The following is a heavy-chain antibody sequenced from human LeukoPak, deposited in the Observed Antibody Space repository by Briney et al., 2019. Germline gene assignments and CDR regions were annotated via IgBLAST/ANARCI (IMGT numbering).Heavy chain of an antibody. Sequence: ASVKVSCKASGYTFTGYGILWVRQAPGQGLEWMGWISPYNGKTNYAQKFRGRVTMTTDTSTTTAYMELRSLMSDDTAVYYCARGVDPWPWFFDLWGRGTLVTVSS. CDR3: ARGVDPWPWFFDL. J-gene: IGHJ2*01. V-gene: IGHV1-18*01. CDR1: GYTFTGYG. CDR2: ISPYNGKT.